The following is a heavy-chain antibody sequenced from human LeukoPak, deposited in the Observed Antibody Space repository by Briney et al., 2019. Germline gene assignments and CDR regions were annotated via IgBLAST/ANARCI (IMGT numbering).Heavy chain of an antibody. V-gene: IGHV3-73*01. J-gene: IGHJ4*02. D-gene: IGHD5-18*01. Sequence: GGSLRLSCAASGFTFSGSTMHWVRQGSGKGLEWVARIRSKANNYATAYAASVKGRFTISRDDSKNTAYLQMNSLKTEDTAVYYCTTVDTVMVWGQGTLVTVSS. CDR3: TTVDTVMV. CDR1: GFTFSGST. CDR2: IRSKANNYAT.